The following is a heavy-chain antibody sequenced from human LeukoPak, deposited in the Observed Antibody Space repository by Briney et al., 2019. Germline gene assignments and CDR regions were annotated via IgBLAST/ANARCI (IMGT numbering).Heavy chain of an antibody. J-gene: IGHJ6*02. V-gene: IGHV3-21*01. CDR2: ISGTSTYI. D-gene: IGHD3-10*01. CDR3: ARDRGFIGVFYNGIDV. Sequence: GGSLRLSCAASGFTFSTHRMHWVRQAPGKGLEWVSSISGTSTYIHYADSVRGRFTISRDNVKNSLYLQMNSLRAEDTAVYYCARDRGFIGVFYNGIDVWGQGTTVTVSS. CDR1: GFTFSTHR.